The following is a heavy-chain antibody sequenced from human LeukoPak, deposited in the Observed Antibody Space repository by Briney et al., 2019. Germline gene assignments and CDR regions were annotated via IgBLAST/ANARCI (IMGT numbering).Heavy chain of an antibody. CDR1: GVSISSGGYS. CDR2: IFYSGST. CDR3: ARGGPGELWFSNYYYYYYMDV. J-gene: IGHJ6*03. D-gene: IGHD5-18*01. V-gene: IGHV4-39*01. Sequence: PSETLSLACAVSGVSISSGGYSWGWIRQPPGKGLEWIGYIFYSGSTYYNPSLKSRISISVDTSKNQFSLKLSSLTAADTAVYYCARGGPGELWFSNYYYYYYMDVWGKGTTVTVSS.